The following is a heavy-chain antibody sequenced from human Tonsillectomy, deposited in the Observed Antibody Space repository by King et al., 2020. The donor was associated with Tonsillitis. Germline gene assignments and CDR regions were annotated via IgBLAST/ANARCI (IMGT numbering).Heavy chain of an antibody. J-gene: IGHJ4*02. Sequence: VQLQESGPGLVKPSETLSLTCAVSGYSISSGYYWGWIRQPPGKGLEWIGSIYHSGNTYYNPSLKSRVTISVDTSKNQFSLKLSSVTAADTAVYYFASGPRWFDYWGQGTLVTVSS. CDR3: ASGPRWFDY. CDR2: IYHSGNT. CDR1: GYSISSGYY. V-gene: IGHV4-38-2*01. D-gene: IGHD4-23*01.